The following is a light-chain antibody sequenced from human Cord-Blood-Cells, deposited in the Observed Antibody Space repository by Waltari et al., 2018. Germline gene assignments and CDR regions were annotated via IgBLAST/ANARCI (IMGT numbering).Light chain of an antibody. CDR3: SSYAGSNNV. CDR2: AVS. Sequence: QSALTQPPSASGSPGQSVTISCTGTSSDVGGYNYVSWYQQHPGKAPKLMIYAVSKRPSGVPARFSGSKSGNTASLTVSGLQAEDEADYYCSSYAGSNNVFGTGTKVTVL. CDR1: SSDVGGYNY. V-gene: IGLV2-8*01. J-gene: IGLJ1*01.